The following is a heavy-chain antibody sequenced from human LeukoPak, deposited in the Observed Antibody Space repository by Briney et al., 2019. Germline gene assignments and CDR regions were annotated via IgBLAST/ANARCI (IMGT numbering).Heavy chain of an antibody. CDR2: IWYDGSNK. Sequence: PGRSLRLSCAASGFTFSSYGMHWVRQAPGKGLEWVAVIWYDGSNKYYADSVKGRFTISGDNSKNTLYLQMNSLRAEDTAVYYCAREWYYDFWSGYYPNYYYYGMDVWGQGTTVTVSS. D-gene: IGHD3-3*01. CDR1: GFTFSSYG. J-gene: IGHJ6*02. CDR3: AREWYYDFWSGYYPNYYYYGMDV. V-gene: IGHV3-33*01.